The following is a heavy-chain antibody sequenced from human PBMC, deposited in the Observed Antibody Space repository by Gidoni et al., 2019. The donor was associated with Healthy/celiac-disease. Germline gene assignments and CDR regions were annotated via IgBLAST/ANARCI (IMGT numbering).Heavy chain of an antibody. CDR1: GGTFSSYT. J-gene: IGHJ4*02. CDR3: ASGGSGWPPYYFDY. CDR2: IIPILGIA. Sequence: QVQLVQSGAEVKKPGSSVKVSCKASGGTFSSYTISWVRQAPGQGLEWMGRIIPILGIANYAQKFQGRVTITADKSTSTAYMELSSLRSEDTAVYYCASGGSGWPPYYFDYWGQGTLVTVSS. D-gene: IGHD6-19*01. V-gene: IGHV1-69*02.